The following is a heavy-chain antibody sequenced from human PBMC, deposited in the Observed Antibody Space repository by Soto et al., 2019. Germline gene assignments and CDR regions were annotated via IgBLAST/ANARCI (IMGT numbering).Heavy chain of an antibody. CDR3: ASDIAGYCTTTTCYVGVGTAFAY. CDR2: IISIFGTP. D-gene: IGHD2-2*01. V-gene: IGHV1-69*06. J-gene: IGHJ4*02. Sequence: ASVKVSCKASGDTFSTYAFTWVRQAPGQGLEWMGAIISIFGTPTYAQKFQGRVTITADKSTTSAYMELSSLRSEDTAVYYCASDIAGYCTTTTCYVGVGTAFAYWGQGTPVTVSS. CDR1: GDTFSTYA.